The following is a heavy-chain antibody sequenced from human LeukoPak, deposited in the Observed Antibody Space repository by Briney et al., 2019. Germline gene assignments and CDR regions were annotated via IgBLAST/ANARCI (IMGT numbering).Heavy chain of an antibody. CDR1: GFTFSSYS. J-gene: IGHJ4*02. D-gene: IGHD2-15*01. Sequence: GGSLRLSCAASGFTFSSYSMNWVRQAPGKGLEWVSSISSSSSYIYYADSVKGRFTISRDNAKNSLYLQMNSLRAEDTAVYYCASLEGYCSGGSCYQQEGDYWGQGTLVTVSS. V-gene: IGHV3-21*01. CDR2: ISSSSSYI. CDR3: ASLEGYCSGGSCYQQEGDY.